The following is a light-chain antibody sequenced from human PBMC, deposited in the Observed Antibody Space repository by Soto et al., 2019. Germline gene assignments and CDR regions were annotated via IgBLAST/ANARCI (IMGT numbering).Light chain of an antibody. CDR1: SSDVGGYNY. Sequence: QSVLTQPASLSGSPGQSITISCTGTSSDVGGYNYVSWYQQHPGKAPKLMIYDVSNRPSGVSNRFSGSKSGNTASLTISGLQAEDEADHYCSSYTSSSTSYVFGTGTKVTLL. CDR2: DVS. J-gene: IGLJ1*01. CDR3: SSYTSSSTSYV. V-gene: IGLV2-14*01.